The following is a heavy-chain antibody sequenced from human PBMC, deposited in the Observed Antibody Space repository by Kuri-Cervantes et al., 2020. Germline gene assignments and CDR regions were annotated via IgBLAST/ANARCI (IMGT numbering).Heavy chain of an antibody. J-gene: IGHJ4*02. CDR1: GGTFNTYA. CDR2: ISTHNGDT. V-gene: IGHV1-18*01. D-gene: IGHD6-13*01. Sequence: ASVKVSCKASGGTFNTYAYNWVRQAPGQGPEWMGWISTHNGDTNYAQKVQGRVTMTTDKITRTAYMELRSLRSDDTAVYYCARDPPAAAMAIDFWGQGTLVTVSS. CDR3: ARDPPAAAMAIDF.